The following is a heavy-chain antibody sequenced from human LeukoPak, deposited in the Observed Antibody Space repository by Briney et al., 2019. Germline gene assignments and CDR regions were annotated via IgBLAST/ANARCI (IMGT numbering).Heavy chain of an antibody. D-gene: IGHD3-22*01. CDR2: MNPNSGNT. J-gene: IGHJ4*02. CDR3: ARVPNYYDSSGYYMSFDY. V-gene: IGHV1-8*03. Sequence: GASVKVSCKASGYTFTSYGISWVRQATGQGLEWMGWMNPNSGNTGYAQKFQGRVTITRNTSISTAYMELSSLRSEDTAVYYCARVPNYYDSSGYYMSFDYWGQGTLVTVSS. CDR1: GYTFTSYG.